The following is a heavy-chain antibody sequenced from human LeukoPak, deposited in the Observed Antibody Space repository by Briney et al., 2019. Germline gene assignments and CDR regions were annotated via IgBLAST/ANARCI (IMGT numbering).Heavy chain of an antibody. Sequence: PSETLSLTCTVSGGSLSSYYWSWIRQPPGKGLEWIGYIYDSGSTNYNPSLKSRVTMSVDTSKNQFSLKLTSVTAADTAVYYSARDLISSSWVYFQHWGQGTLVTVSA. V-gene: IGHV4-59*01. CDR2: IYDSGST. D-gene: IGHD6-13*01. J-gene: IGHJ1*01. CDR3: ARDLISSSWVYFQH. CDR1: GGSLSSYY.